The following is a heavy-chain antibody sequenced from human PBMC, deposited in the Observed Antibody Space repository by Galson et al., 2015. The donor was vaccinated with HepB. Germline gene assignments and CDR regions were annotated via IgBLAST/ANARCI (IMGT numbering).Heavy chain of an antibody. D-gene: IGHD6-6*01. J-gene: IGHJ5*02. CDR2: IRSKANSYAT. CDR1: GFTFSGSA. CDR3: TRHRSIAAAGSRFDP. Sequence: LRLSCAASGFTFSGSAMHWVRQASGKGLEWVGRIRSKANSYATAYAASVKGRFTISRDDSKNTAYLQMNSLKTEDTAVYYCTRHRSIAAAGSRFDPWGQGTLVTVSS. V-gene: IGHV3-73*01.